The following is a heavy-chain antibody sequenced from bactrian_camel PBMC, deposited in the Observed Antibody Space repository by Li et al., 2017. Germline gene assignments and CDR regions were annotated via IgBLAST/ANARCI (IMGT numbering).Heavy chain of an antibody. V-gene: IGHV3S1*01. Sequence: HVQLVESGGGLMQAGGSLRLSCVNSGYTYSYNRMGWFRQAPGKEREAVAVIHTLSGSKYFADSVKGRFTISRDNAKNTLLLRLNSLKAEDTAIYYCAVKDIGLGLQGTQVTVS. D-gene: IGHD5*01. CDR1: GYTYSYNR. J-gene: IGHJ4*01. CDR2: IHTLSGSK.